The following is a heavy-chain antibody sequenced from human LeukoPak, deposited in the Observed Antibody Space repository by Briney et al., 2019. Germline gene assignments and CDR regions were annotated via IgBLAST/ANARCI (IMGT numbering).Heavy chain of an antibody. D-gene: IGHD3-10*01. V-gene: IGHV3-30*02. CDR2: IRYDGSNK. CDR3: AKGYGSYYFDY. J-gene: IGHJ4*02. Sequence: PGGSLRLSCAASGFTFSSYGMHWVRQAPGKGLEWVAFIRYDGSNKYYADSVKGRFTISRDNSKNTLYLQMNSLRAEDTAVYYCAKGYGSYYFDYWGQGTLVTVSS. CDR1: GFTFSSYG.